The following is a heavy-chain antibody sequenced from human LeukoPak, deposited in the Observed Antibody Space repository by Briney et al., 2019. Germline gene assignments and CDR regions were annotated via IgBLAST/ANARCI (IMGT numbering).Heavy chain of an antibody. CDR2: ISTNGGGT. Sequence: GRSLRLSCSASGFTFSSYFMYWVRQAPGKGLEYVSAISTNGGGTYYADSVKGRFTISRDNSKNTLYLQMSSLRAEDTAVYYCVKGSRGSGSYFGDYWGQGTLVPVSS. J-gene: IGHJ4*02. CDR1: GFTFSSYF. CDR3: VKGSRGSGSYFGDY. D-gene: IGHD3-10*01. V-gene: IGHV3-64D*06.